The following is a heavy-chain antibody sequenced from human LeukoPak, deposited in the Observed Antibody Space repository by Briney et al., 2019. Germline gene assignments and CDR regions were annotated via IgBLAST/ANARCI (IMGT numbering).Heavy chain of an antibody. Sequence: ASVKVSCKASGYTFTSYGISWVRQAPGQGLEWMGWISAYNGNTNYAQKLQGRVTVTTDTSTSTAYMELRSLRSDDTAVYFCARPRHYGSGSYYNGGYDFDYWGQGTLVTVSS. V-gene: IGHV1-18*01. CDR1: GYTFTSYG. D-gene: IGHD3-10*01. CDR3: ARPRHYGSGSYYNGGYDFDY. CDR2: ISAYNGNT. J-gene: IGHJ4*02.